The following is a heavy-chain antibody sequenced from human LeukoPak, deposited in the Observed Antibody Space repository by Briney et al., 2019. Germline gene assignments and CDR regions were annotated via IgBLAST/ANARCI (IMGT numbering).Heavy chain of an antibody. CDR2: IYYSGST. V-gene: IGHV4-39*01. CDR3: ARLTRYIVVVPAAIDHYMDV. D-gene: IGHD2-2*01. CDR1: GGSISSSSYY. J-gene: IGHJ6*03. Sequence: SETLSLTCTVSGGSISSSSYYWGWIRQPPGKGLEWIGSIYYSGSTYYNPSLKSRVTISVDTSKNQFSLKLSSVTAADTAVYYCARLTRYIVVVPAAIDHYMDVWGKGTTVTVSS.